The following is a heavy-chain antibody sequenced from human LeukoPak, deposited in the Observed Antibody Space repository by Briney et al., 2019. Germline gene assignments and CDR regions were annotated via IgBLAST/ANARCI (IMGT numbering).Heavy chain of an antibody. D-gene: IGHD4-17*01. V-gene: IGHV1-2*02. CDR1: GYTFSGYY. J-gene: IGHJ6*03. CDR2: INPNSGGT. CDR3: ARGGFVGVTTAYYYMDV. Sequence: ASVKVSCKASGYTFSGYYMHWVRQAPGQGLEWMGWINPNSGGTNYAQKFQGRVTMTRDTSISTAYMELSRLRSDDTAVYYCARGGFVGVTTAYYYMDVWGKGTTVTVSS.